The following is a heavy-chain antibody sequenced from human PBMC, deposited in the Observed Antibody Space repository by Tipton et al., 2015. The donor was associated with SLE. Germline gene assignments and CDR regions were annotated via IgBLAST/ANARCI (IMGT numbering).Heavy chain of an antibody. Sequence: LRLSCAVNGGSLSGSLRGNDWSWIRQSPGKGLEWIGEINHSGSTNYNPSLKSRVTISVDTSKNQFSLKRSSVTAADTAVYYCARGLTYSSSSYYYYYYMDVWGKGTTVTVSS. J-gene: IGHJ6*03. CDR1: GGSLSGSLRGND. CDR3: ARGLTYSSSSYYYYYYMDV. V-gene: IGHV4-34*01. CDR2: INHSGST. D-gene: IGHD6-6*01.